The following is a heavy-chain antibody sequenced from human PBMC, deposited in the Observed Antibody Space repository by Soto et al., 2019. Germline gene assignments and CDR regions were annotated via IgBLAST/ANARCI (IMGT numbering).Heavy chain of an antibody. CDR2: IYHRGST. D-gene: IGHD2-2*01. Sequence: QLQLQESGSGRVKPSQTLSLTCAVSGGSISSGGYSWSWIRQPPGKGLEWIGYIYHRGSTYYNPSLKSRVTISVDRSKNQFSLKLSSVTAADTAVYYCARVPDRWGQGTLVTVSS. CDR3: ARVPDR. J-gene: IGHJ5*02. V-gene: IGHV4-30-2*01. CDR1: GGSISSGGYS.